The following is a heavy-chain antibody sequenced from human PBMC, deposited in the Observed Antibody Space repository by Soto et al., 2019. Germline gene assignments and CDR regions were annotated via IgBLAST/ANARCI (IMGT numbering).Heavy chain of an antibody. J-gene: IGHJ3*02. CDR1: GGSISSSSYY. D-gene: IGHD2-21*02. CDR2: IYYSGST. Sequence: QLQLQESGPGLVKPSETLSLTCTVSGGSISSSSYYWGWIRQPPGKGLEWIGSIYYSGSTYYNPSLKSRVTISVDTSKNQFSLKLSSVTAADTAVYYCARRLVTAWAFDIWGQGTMVTVSS. V-gene: IGHV4-39*01. CDR3: ARRLVTAWAFDI.